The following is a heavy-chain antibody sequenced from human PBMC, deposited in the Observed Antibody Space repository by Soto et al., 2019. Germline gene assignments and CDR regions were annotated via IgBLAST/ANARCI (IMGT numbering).Heavy chain of an antibody. CDR2: IYHSGST. V-gene: IGHV4-4*02. D-gene: IGHD1-26*01. CDR1: GGSIRSSNW. J-gene: IGHJ6*02. Sequence: SETLSLTCAVSGGSIRSSNWWSWVSQPPGKGLEWIGEIYHSGSTNYNPSLKSRVTISVDKSKNQFSLKLSSVTAADTAVYYCARVSGSYYYGMDVWGQGTTVTVSS. CDR3: ARVSGSYYYGMDV.